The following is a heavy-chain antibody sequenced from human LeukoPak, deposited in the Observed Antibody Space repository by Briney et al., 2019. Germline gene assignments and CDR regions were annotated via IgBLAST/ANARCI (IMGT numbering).Heavy chain of an antibody. CDR2: IYHTGST. J-gene: IGHJ6*04. CDR3: ARDDFGVALGGV. V-gene: IGHV4-34*01. Sequence: PSETLSLTCSVYGGSFRGYYWSWIRQCPEKGLEWIGQIYHTGSTNYNPSLASRVTISLDISKSQFSLKLTSVTAADTAVYYCARDDFGVALGGVWSIGTTVTVSS. CDR1: GGSFRGYY. D-gene: IGHD3-3*01.